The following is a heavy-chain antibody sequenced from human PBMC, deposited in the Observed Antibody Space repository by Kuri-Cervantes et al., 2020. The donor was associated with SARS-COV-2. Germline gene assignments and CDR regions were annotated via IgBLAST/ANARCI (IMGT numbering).Heavy chain of an antibody. CDR1: GFTFSSYA. Sequence: GESLKISCAASGFTFSSYAMHWVRQAPGKGLEWVAVISYDGSNKYYADSVKGRFTISRDNSKNTLYLQMNSLRAEDTAVYYCARPEMVRGVDYWGQGTLVTVSS. D-gene: IGHD5-24*01. V-gene: IGHV3-30-3*01. CDR2: ISYDGSNK. J-gene: IGHJ4*02. CDR3: ARPEMVRGVDY.